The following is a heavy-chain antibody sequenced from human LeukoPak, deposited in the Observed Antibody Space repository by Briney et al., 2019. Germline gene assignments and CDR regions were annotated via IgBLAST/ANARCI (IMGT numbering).Heavy chain of an antibody. D-gene: IGHD3-10*01. CDR3: ARARNYYGSGSYSFDY. J-gene: IGHJ4*02. V-gene: IGHV3-21*01. CDR1: GFTFSSYS. CDR2: ISSSSSYI. Sequence: PGGSLRLSCAASGFTFSSYSMNWVRQAPGKGLEWVSSISSSSSYIYYADSVKGRFTISRDNAKNSLYLQMNSLRAEDTAVYYCARARNYYGSGSYSFDYWGQGTLVTVSS.